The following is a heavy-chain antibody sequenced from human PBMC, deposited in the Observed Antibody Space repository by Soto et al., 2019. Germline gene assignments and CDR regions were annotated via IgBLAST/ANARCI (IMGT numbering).Heavy chain of an antibody. CDR3: ARDGGYCSSTSCSLYYYYGMDV. V-gene: IGHV1-69*13. CDR1: GGTFSSYA. D-gene: IGHD2-2*01. Sequence: GASVKVSCKASGGTFSSYAISWVRQAPGQGLEWLGGIIPIFGTANYAQKFQGRVTITADESTSTAYMELSSLRSEDTAVYYCARDGGYCSSTSCSLYYYYGMDVWGQGTTVTVSS. CDR2: IIPIFGTA. J-gene: IGHJ6*02.